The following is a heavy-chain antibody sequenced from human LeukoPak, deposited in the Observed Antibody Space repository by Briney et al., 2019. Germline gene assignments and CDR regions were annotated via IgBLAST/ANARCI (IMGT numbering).Heavy chain of an antibody. Sequence: ASVKVSCKVSGYTFIENYIHWVRQAPGQGLGWMGLINPHTGAANYSQKFQVRVIITRDTSISTAYMHLTRLKFDDTAVYYCARGKSGYSPWGQGTPVTVSS. D-gene: IGHD3-3*01. V-gene: IGHV1-2*02. CDR2: INPHTGAA. J-gene: IGHJ4*02. CDR1: GYTFIENY. CDR3: ARGKSGYSP.